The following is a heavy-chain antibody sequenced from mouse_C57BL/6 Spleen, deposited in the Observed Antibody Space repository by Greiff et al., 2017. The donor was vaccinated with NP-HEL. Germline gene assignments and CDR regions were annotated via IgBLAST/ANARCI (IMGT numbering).Heavy chain of an antibody. CDR2: INPGSGGT. D-gene: IGHD1-1*01. CDR1: GYAFTNYL. J-gene: IGHJ1*03. CDR3: ARCYGSRYWYFDV. Sequence: VQLQQSGAELVRPGTSVKVSCKASGYAFTNYLIEWVKQRPGQGLEWIGVINPGSGGTNYNEKFKGKATLTADKSSSTAYMQLSSLTSEDSAVYVCARCYGSRYWYFDVWGTGTTVTVSS. V-gene: IGHV1-54*01.